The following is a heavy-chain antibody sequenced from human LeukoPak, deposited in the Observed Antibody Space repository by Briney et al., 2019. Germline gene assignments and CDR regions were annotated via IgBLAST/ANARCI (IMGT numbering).Heavy chain of an antibody. CDR2: ISGSGGST. D-gene: IGHD2-15*01. CDR1: GFTFSSYA. J-gene: IGHJ4*02. Sequence: PGGSLRLSCAASGFTFSSYAMSWVRQAPGKGLEWVSAISGSGGSTYYADSVKGRFTISRGNSKNTLYLQMNSLRAEDTAVYYCAKFIVVVVAATSYFDYWGQGTLVTVSS. CDR3: AKFIVVVVAATSYFDY. V-gene: IGHV3-23*01.